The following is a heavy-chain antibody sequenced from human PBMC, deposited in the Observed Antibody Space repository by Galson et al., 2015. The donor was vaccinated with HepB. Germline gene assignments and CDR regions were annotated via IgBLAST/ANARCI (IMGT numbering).Heavy chain of an antibody. CDR3: AKDLRFSFSTTSCYAWDY. V-gene: IGHV3-23*01. CDR1: GFTFSTYA. Sequence: SLRLSCAASGFTFSTYAMSWVRQAPGQGLEWVSVIGGSGCSTYYADSVKGRFTISRDNSQNTLYLQMHSLRAEATAVYYCAKDLRFSFSTTSCYAWDYWGQGTLVTVSS. D-gene: IGHD2-2*01. J-gene: IGHJ4*02. CDR2: IGGSGCST.